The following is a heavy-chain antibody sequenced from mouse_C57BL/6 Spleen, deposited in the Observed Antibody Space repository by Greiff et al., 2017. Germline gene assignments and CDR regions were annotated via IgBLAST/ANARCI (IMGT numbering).Heavy chain of an antibody. CDR2: IDPETGGT. D-gene: IGHD2-5*01. J-gene: IGHJ2*01. Sequence: QVQLKQSGAELVRPGASVTLSCKASGYTFTDYEMHWVKQTPVHGLEWIGAIDPETGGTAYNQKFKGKAILTADKSSSTAYMELRSLTSEDSAVYSSYYSNSYYFDYWGQGTTLTVSS. V-gene: IGHV1-15*01. CDR1: GYTFTDYE. CDR3: YYSNSYYFDY.